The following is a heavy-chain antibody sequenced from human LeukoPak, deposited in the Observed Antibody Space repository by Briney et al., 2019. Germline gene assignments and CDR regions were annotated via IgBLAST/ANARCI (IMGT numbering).Heavy chain of an antibody. CDR2: ISSSTI. CDR3: ARDPYSGSYSDYYYYYMDV. D-gene: IGHD1-26*01. J-gene: IGHJ6*03. Sequence: GGSLRLSCAASGFTFNTFSMNWVRQAPGKGLEWVSYISSSTIYYADSVKGRFTISRDNAKNSLYLQLNSLRAEDTAVYYCARDPYSGSYSDYYYYYMDVWGKGTTVTVSS. CDR1: GFTFNTFS. V-gene: IGHV3-48*01.